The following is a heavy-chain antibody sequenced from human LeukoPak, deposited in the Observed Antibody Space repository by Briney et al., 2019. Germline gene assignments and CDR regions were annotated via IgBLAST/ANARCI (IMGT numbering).Heavy chain of an antibody. V-gene: IGHV1-46*01. CDR3: ARDRHIVVVPAANWFDP. CDR1: GYTFTSYY. Sequence: GASVKVSCKASGYTFTSYYMHWVRQAPGQGLEWMGIINPSGGSTSYAQKFQGRVTMTRDTSTSTVYMELSSLRSEDTAVYYCARDRHIVVVPAANWFDPWGQGTLVTVSS. J-gene: IGHJ5*02. CDR2: INPSGGST. D-gene: IGHD2-2*01.